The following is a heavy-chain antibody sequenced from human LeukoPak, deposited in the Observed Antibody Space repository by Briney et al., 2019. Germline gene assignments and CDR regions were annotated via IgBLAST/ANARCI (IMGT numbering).Heavy chain of an antibody. CDR3: ARETPITIFGVVIIGGYDNWFDP. CDR2: IYHSGST. Sequence: SETLSLTCAVSGYSISSGYYWGWIRQPPGKGLEWIGRIYHSGSTYYNPSLKSRVTISVDTSKNQFSLKLSSVTAADTAVYYCARETPITIFGVVIIGGYDNWFDPWGQGTLVTVSS. V-gene: IGHV4-38-2*02. D-gene: IGHD3-3*01. J-gene: IGHJ5*02. CDR1: GYSISSGYY.